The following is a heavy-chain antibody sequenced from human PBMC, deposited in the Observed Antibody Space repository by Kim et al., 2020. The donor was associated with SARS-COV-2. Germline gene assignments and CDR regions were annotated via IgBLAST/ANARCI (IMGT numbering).Heavy chain of an antibody. CDR3: ARDDYGGSYWYFDL. V-gene: IGHV3-66*01. Sequence: RGSLRLSCAASGITVSSNYMSWVRQAPGKGLEWVAVIYSGGSTYYANSVKGRFTISRDNSKNTLHLQMNSLRGEDTAVYYCARDDYGGSYWYFDLWGRGT. J-gene: IGHJ2*01. D-gene: IGHD4-17*01. CDR2: IYSGGST. CDR1: GITVSSNY.